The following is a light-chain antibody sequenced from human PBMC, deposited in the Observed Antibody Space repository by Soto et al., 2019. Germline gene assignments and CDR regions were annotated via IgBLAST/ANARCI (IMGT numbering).Light chain of an antibody. V-gene: IGKV3-20*01. Sequence: EIVLMQFPGALSLSPGERATLSCRASQSVSSSYLAWYQQKPGQAPRLLIYGATSRATGIPDRFSGSGSGTDFTLTISRLEPEDFAVYYCQPYGSSRTFGQGTKVDIK. J-gene: IGKJ1*01. CDR3: QPYGSSRT. CDR1: QSVSSSY. CDR2: GAT.